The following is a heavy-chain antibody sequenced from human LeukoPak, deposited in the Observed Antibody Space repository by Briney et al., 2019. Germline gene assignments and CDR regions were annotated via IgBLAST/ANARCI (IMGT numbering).Heavy chain of an antibody. CDR3: ARGGSGYQYYFDY. CDR2: ISYDGSNK. V-gene: IGHV3-30-3*01. J-gene: IGHJ4*02. CDR1: GFTFSSYA. Sequence: PGRSLRLSCAASGFTFSSYAMHWVRQAPGKGLEWVAVISYDGSNKYYAGSVKGRFTISRDNSKNTLYLQMNSLRAEDTAVYYCARGGSGYQYYFDYWGQGTLVTVSS. D-gene: IGHD3-22*01.